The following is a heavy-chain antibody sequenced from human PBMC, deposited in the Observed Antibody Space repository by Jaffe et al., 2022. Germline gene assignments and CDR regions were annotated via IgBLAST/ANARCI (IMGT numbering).Heavy chain of an antibody. CDR1: GFSVGTRGAG. CDR2: IYWTDER. CDR3: TQRLGEGGTGAFDP. V-gene: IGHV2-5*01. D-gene: IGHD1-26*01. Sequence: QITLKESGPTLVKPTQTLTLTCSFSGFSVGTRGAGVGWIRQPPGKALEWLALIYWTDERHYSPSLKSRLSITKDTSKNQVVLTLTNLDPGDTATYYCTQRLGEGGTGAFDPWDQGTLVIVSS. J-gene: IGHJ5*02.